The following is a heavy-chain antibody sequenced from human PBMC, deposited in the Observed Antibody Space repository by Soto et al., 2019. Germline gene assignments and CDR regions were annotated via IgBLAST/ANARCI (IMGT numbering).Heavy chain of an antibody. CDR2: ISYDGSNK. J-gene: IGHJ5*02. D-gene: IGHD3-10*01. V-gene: IGHV3-30-3*01. CDR1: GFTFSSYA. Sequence: QVQLVESGGGVVQPGRSLRLSCAAYGFTFSSYAMHWVRQAPGKGLERVAVISYDGSNKYYADSVKGRFTITRDNSRNTLYLQMHSLRADDMSVYDCASWLTEECFWELLTWFDPWGQGTLVTVSS. CDR3: ASWLTEECFWELLTWFDP.